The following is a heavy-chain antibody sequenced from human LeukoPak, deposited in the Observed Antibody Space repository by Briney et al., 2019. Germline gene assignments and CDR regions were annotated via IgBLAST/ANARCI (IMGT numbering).Heavy chain of an antibody. Sequence: GGSLRLSCAASGFTFSSYSMNWVRQAPGKGLEWVSSISSSRSYIYYADSVKGRFTISRDNAKNSLYLQMNSLRDEDTAVYYCARGSRIWLYYYYYMDVWGKGTTVTVSS. CDR3: ARGSRIWLYYYYYMDV. D-gene: IGHD5-18*01. V-gene: IGHV3-21*01. J-gene: IGHJ6*03. CDR2: ISSSRSYI. CDR1: GFTFSSYS.